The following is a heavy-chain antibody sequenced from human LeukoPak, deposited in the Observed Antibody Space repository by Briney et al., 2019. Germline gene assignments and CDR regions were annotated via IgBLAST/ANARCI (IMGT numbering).Heavy chain of an antibody. CDR2: IYSSGTT. CDR1: GGSLSPYY. CDR3: ARDQLWFGEYRSDY. Sequence: PSETLSLTCTISGGSLSPYYWNWIRQPAGKGLEWIGRIYSSGTTNYNPSLRSRVSMSVDTSKNQFSLKLSSVTAADTAVYYCARDQLWFGEYRSDYWGQGTLVTVSS. J-gene: IGHJ4*02. D-gene: IGHD3-10*01. V-gene: IGHV4-4*07.